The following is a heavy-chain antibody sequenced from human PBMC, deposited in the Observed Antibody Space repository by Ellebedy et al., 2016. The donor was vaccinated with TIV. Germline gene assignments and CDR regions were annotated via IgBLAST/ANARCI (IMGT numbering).Heavy chain of an antibody. Sequence: MPSETLSLTCTVSGGSISSSSYYWGWIRQPPGKGLEWIGSIYYSGSTYYNPSLKSRVTISVDTSKNQFSLKLSSVTAADTAVYYCARRWFGEPYYFDYWGQGTLVTVSS. V-gene: IGHV4-39*01. J-gene: IGHJ4*02. D-gene: IGHD3-10*01. CDR3: ARRWFGEPYYFDY. CDR2: IYYSGST. CDR1: GGSISSSSYY.